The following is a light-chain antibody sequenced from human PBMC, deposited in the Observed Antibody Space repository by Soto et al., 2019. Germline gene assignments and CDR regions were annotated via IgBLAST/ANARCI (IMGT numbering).Light chain of an antibody. V-gene: IGKV3-15*01. Sequence: EVVMTQSPATLSVSPGERATLSCRASQSISTSLAWYQQTAGQPPRLLIYGASTRATGIPARFSGSGSGTEFTLTITSLQSEDSTVYYCQQYNNWPPWTFGQGTKV. CDR3: QQYNNWPPWT. J-gene: IGKJ1*01. CDR2: GAS. CDR1: QSISTS.